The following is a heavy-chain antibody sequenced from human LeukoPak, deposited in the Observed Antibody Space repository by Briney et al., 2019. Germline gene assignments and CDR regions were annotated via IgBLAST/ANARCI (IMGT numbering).Heavy chain of an antibody. V-gene: IGHV3-23*01. Sequence: HSGGPLRLSCAASGFTFSYYVMSWLRQPPGKGLEWVSAISGSCGSTYYAASVKGRFTISRDNSKNTLPLQMNSLRADDTAVYYCSKDLVVRGVSHYYYYMDVWGKGTTVTVSS. J-gene: IGHJ6*03. D-gene: IGHD3-10*01. CDR1: GFTFSYYV. CDR2: ISGSCGST. CDR3: SKDLVVRGVSHYYYYMDV.